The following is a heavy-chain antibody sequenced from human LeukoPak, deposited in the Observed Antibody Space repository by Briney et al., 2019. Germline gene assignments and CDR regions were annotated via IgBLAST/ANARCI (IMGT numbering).Heavy chain of an antibody. CDR2: IRYDGSKK. Sequence: GGSLRLSCAASGFTFSSYGMHWVRQAPGKGLEWVAVIRYDGSKKNYADSVKGRFTISRDNSKNTLYLQMNSLRAEDTAVYYCARDRAAAMEYYYMDVWGKGTTVTVSS. V-gene: IGHV3-33*01. J-gene: IGHJ6*03. D-gene: IGHD2-2*01. CDR1: GFTFSSYG. CDR3: ARDRAAAMEYYYMDV.